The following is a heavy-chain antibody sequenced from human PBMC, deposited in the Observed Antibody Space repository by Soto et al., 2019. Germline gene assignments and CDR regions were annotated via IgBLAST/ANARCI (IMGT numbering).Heavy chain of an antibody. CDR2: IKPDNGGT. CDR1: GYSFTAYY. V-gene: IGHV1-2*02. D-gene: IGHD3-3*01. Sequence: QVQLVQSGAEVKKPGASVKVSCKASGYSFTAYYMHWLRQAPGQGLEWMGWIKPDNGGTNYAQKFQGRVTMTRDTSINTAYMELXRXTSXXXXXXXXXXXFLETRDWFDP. CDR3: XXXFLETRDWFDP. J-gene: IGHJ5*02.